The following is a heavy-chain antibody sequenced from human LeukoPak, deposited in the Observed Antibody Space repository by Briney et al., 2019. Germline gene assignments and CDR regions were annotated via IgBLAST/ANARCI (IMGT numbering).Heavy chain of an antibody. D-gene: IGHD6-13*01. Sequence: GASVKVSCKASGYTFTSYGFSWVRQAPGQGLEWMGWISAYNGNTNYAQRLQGRVTMTTDTSTSTAYMELRSLRSDDTAVYYCARDDVHIAAAGSQGDGMDVWGQGTTVTVSS. CDR1: GYTFTSYG. CDR2: ISAYNGNT. V-gene: IGHV1-18*01. J-gene: IGHJ6*02. CDR3: ARDDVHIAAAGSQGDGMDV.